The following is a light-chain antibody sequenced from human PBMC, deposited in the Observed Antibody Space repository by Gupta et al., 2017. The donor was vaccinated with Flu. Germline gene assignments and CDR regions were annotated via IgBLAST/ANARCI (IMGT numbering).Light chain of an antibody. CDR3: RSFREASGLV. CDR2: NVN. J-gene: IGLJ3*02. CDR1: ARDIGGSAY. V-gene: IGLV2-14*03. Sequence: PGQTITISCSGTARDIGGSAYVSWYQHHPGKAPKLMFYNVNSRPSGVSDRFYGSKSDNTASLTISGLQAEDEADYYCRSFREASGLVFGGG.